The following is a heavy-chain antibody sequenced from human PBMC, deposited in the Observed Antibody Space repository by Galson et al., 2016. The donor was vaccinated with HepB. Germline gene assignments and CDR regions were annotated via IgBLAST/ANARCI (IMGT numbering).Heavy chain of an antibody. CDR3: ATASDGDYYDSSAYYYY. CDR1: GYTLTELS. Sequence: SCKVSGYTLTELSMHWVRQTPGKGLEWMGGFDPEDGATLYAQEIQGRVIMTEDTSTDTAYMELSSLRSEDTAVYYCATASDGDYYDSSAYYYYWGQGTLVTVSS. V-gene: IGHV1-24*01. J-gene: IGHJ4*02. D-gene: IGHD3-22*01. CDR2: FDPEDGAT.